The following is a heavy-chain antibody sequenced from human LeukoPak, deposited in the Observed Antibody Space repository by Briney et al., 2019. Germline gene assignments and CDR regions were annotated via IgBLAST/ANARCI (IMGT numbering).Heavy chain of an antibody. V-gene: IGHV3-30*18. Sequence: QAGRSLRLSCAASGFTFSSYGTHWVRQAPGKGLEWVAVISYDGSNKYYADSVKGRFTISRDNSKNTLYLQRNSLRAEDTAVYYCAKGHNYYGSGSDYYGMDVWGQGTTVTVSS. D-gene: IGHD3-10*01. CDR3: AKGHNYYGSGSDYYGMDV. J-gene: IGHJ6*02. CDR2: ISYDGSNK. CDR1: GFTFSSYG.